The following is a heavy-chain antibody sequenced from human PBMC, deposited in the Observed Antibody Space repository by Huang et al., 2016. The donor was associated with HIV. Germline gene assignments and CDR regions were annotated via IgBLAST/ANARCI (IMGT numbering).Heavy chain of an antibody. CDR2: IYYSGST. CDR3: ARHFSYYDSSGYTPWDAFDI. J-gene: IGHJ3*02. D-gene: IGHD3-22*01. V-gene: IGHV4-39*01. Sequence: QLQLQGSGPGLVKPSETLSLTCTVSGGSISSSSYYWGWIRQPPGKGLEWVGSIYYSGSTDDTPSLKSRVTVSVDTSKNQFSLKLSSVTAADTAVYYCARHFSYYDSSGYTPWDAFDIWGQGTMVTVSS. CDR1: GGSISSSSYY.